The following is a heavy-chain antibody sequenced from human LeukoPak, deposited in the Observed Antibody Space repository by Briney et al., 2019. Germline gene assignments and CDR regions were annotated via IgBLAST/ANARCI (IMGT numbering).Heavy chain of an antibody. CDR1: GFTFSSYS. CDR2: ISSSSSYI. Sequence: SGGSLRLSCAASGFTFSSYSMNWVRQAPGKGLEWVSSISSSSSYIYYADSVKGRFTISRDNAKNSLYLQMNSLRAEDTAVYYCAKPFRGAGKHKESSGYYYVFLDWGQGTLVTVSS. J-gene: IGHJ4*02. V-gene: IGHV3-21*04. CDR3: AKPFRGAGKHKESSGYYYVFLD. D-gene: IGHD3-22*01.